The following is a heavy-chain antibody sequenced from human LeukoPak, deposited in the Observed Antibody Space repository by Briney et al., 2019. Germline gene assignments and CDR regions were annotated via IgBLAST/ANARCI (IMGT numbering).Heavy chain of an antibody. Sequence: GRSLRLSCAASGFTFSSYGMHWVRQAPGKGLEWVAVISYDGSNKYYADSVQGRFTISRDNSKNTLYLQMNSLRAEDTAVYYCARVAVAGTHFFDYWGQGTLVTVSS. CDR3: ARVAVAGTHFFDY. CDR1: GFTFSSYG. J-gene: IGHJ4*02. V-gene: IGHV3-30*03. D-gene: IGHD6-19*01. CDR2: ISYDGSNK.